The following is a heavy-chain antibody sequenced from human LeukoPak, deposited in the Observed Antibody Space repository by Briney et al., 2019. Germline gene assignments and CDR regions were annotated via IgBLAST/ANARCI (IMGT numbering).Heavy chain of an antibody. CDR1: GFTFSSYE. D-gene: IGHD5-12*01. V-gene: IGHV3-48*03. CDR3: AREWRGYSGYDYGGFDY. Sequence: GGSLRLSCAASGFTFSSYEMNWVRQAPGKGLEWLSYISSSGSTIYYADSVKGRFTISRDNAKNSLYLQVNSLRAEDTAVYYCAREWRGYSGYDYGGFDYWGQGTLVTVSS. J-gene: IGHJ4*02. CDR2: ISSSGSTI.